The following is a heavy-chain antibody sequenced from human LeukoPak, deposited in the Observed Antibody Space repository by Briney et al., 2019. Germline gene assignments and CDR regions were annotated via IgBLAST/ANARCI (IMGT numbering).Heavy chain of an antibody. CDR3: ARVGAAAGPFDY. Sequence: PGGSLRLSCAASGFTFSSYAMHWVRQAPGKGLEWVAVVSYDGSNKYYADSVKGRFTISRDNSKNTLYLQMNSLRAEDTAVYYCARVGAAAGPFDYWGQGTLVTVFS. CDR1: GFTFSSYA. D-gene: IGHD6-13*01. CDR2: VSYDGSNK. V-gene: IGHV3-30-3*01. J-gene: IGHJ4*02.